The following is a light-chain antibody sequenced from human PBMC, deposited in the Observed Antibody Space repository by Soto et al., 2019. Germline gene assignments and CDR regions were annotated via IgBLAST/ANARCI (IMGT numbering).Light chain of an antibody. J-gene: IGLJ1*01. CDR3: QSYDSSLYGYV. V-gene: IGLV1-40*01. CDR2: ANS. CDR1: SSNIGAEYD. Sequence: QSVLTQPPSVSGAPGQRVTISCTGSSSNIGAEYDVHWYQQLPGTAPKLLIYANSNRPSGVPGRFSGSKSGTAASLAITGLQAEDESDYYCQSYDSSLYGYVFGTGTKLTVL.